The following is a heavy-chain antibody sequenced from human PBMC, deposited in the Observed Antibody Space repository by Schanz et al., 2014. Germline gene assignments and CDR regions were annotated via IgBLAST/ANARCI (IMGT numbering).Heavy chain of an antibody. CDR2: IWNNGVTK. J-gene: IGHJ4*02. CDR1: GFAFSVYG. Sequence: VQMVESGGGVVQPGRSLRLSCAASGFAFSVYGMHWVRQAPGKGPEWVAVIWNNGVTKYYADSVRGRFTISRDRFQNTLYLRMSSLRAEDTAVYYCARPRFDYGEVDYWGQGTLVTVSS. V-gene: IGHV3-33*01. D-gene: IGHD4-17*01. CDR3: ARPRFDYGEVDY.